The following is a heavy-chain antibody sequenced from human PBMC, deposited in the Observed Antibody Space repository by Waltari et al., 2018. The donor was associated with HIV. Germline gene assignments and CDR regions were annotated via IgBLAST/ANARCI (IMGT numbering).Heavy chain of an antibody. J-gene: IGHJ6*02. CDR2: MSPNSGNT. CDR1: GYAFATYD. Sequence: QVQLVQSGAEVKKPGASVKVSCKAPGYAFATYDVNWVRQATGQGPEWMGWMSPNSGNTVYAQEFQGRVTMTRDTSISTVYMELSSLTSEDTAVYYCARGGSASMDVWGQGTTVTVSS. V-gene: IGHV1-8*01. CDR3: ARGGSASMDV.